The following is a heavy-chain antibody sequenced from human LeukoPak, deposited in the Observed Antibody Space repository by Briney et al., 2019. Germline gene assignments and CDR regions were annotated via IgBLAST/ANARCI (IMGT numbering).Heavy chain of an antibody. D-gene: IGHD5-24*01. J-gene: IGHJ4*01. Sequence: SETLSLTCAVYGGPFSVYYWSWIRQPPGKGLEWIGKINHSGSTNYSPSLKSRVTISIDTSKNQFSLKLNSMTAADTAVYYCARGEGARDGYNYAGPFYFDYWGHGTLVTVSS. V-gene: IGHV4-34*01. CDR2: INHSGST. CDR1: GGPFSVYY. CDR3: ARGEGARDGYNYAGPFYFDY.